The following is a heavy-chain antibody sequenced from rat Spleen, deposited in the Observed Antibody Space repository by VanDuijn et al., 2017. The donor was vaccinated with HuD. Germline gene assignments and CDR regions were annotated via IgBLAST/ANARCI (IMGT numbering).Heavy chain of an antibody. D-gene: IGHD3-3*01. V-gene: IGHV2S54*01. CDR3: ARGSAFFDH. J-gene: IGHJ3*01. CDR2: IWGNGNT. Sequence: QVQLKESGPGLVQPSQTLSLTCTVSGFSLTNFHVHWVRQPPGKGLEWMGVIWGNGNTNYKSALKSRLSISRDTSKSQVYLKMNSRQTEDTAMYFCARGSAFFDHWGQGTPVIVSS. CDR1: GFSLTNFH.